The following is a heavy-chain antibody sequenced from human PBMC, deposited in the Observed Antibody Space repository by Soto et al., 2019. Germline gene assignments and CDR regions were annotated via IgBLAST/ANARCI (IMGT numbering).Heavy chain of an antibody. V-gene: IGHV3-23*01. CDR3: AVTTVTRRLAGYFDY. Sequence: PGGSLRLSCAASGFTFSSYAMSWVRQAPGKGLEWVSAISGSGGSTYYADSVKGRFTISRDNSKNTLYLQMNSLRAEDTAVYYCAVTTVTRRLAGYFDYWGQGTLVTVSS. CDR2: ISGSGGST. J-gene: IGHJ4*02. D-gene: IGHD4-17*01. CDR1: GFTFSSYA.